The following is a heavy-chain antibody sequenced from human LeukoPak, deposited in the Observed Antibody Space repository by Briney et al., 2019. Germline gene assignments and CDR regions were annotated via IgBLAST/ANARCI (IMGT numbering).Heavy chain of an antibody. V-gene: IGHV3-30*04. CDR1: GFTFSSYV. D-gene: IGHD6-13*01. CDR3: ARGGRVSSSWDFYYYYYMDV. CDR2: ISYDGSNE. Sequence: GGSLRLSCAASGFTFSSYVMHWVRQAPGKGLEWVAIISYDGSNEYYADSVKGRFTISRDNSKNTLYLQMNSLRAADTAVYYCARGGRVSSSWDFYYYYYMDVWGKGTTVTVSS. J-gene: IGHJ6*03.